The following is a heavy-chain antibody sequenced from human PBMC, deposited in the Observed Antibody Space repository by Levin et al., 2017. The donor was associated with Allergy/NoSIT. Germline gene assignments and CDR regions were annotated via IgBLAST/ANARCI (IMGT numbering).Heavy chain of an antibody. CDR2: FHNSGT. V-gene: IGHV4-59*08. CDR3: ARHRYFFGSGSYVHGLDV. J-gene: IGHJ6*02. CDR1: GGSISSYY. D-gene: IGHD3-10*01. Sequence: PSETLSLTCTVSGGSISSYYWSWIRQPPGKGMEWIGYFHNSGTNYNPSLKSRVTVSTSNNQLSLTLKSVTAADTAVYYCARHRYFFGSGSYVHGLDVWGQGTTVTVSS.